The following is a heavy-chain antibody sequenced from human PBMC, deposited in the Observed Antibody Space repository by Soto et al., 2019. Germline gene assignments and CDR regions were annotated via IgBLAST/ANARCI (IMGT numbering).Heavy chain of an antibody. J-gene: IGHJ4*02. V-gene: IGHV5-51*01. Sequence: GESLKISCKGSGYSFTSHWIGWVRQMPGKGLEWMGIIYPGDSDTRYSPSFQGQVTISADKSISTAYLQWSSLKASDTAMYYCARRAATWSTSTVTSYFDYWGQGTLVTVSS. CDR3: ARRAATWSTSTVTSYFDY. D-gene: IGHD3-3*01. CDR1: GYSFTSHW. CDR2: IYPGDSDT.